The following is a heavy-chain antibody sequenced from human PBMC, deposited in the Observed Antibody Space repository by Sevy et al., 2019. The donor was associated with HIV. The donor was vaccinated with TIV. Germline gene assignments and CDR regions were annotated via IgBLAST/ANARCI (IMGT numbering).Heavy chain of an antibody. CDR1: GYSCTSYW. CDR2: IYPVDSDT. Sequence: GESLKISCKGSGYSCTSYWSCWVRQMPGKGLEWMGIIYPVDSDTRYSPSFQGQVTISADKSISTAYMQWSSVKASDTAMYYCARFFWDYGAYVCRYYYGMDVWGQGTTVTVSS. J-gene: IGHJ6*02. V-gene: IGHV5-51*01. CDR3: ARFFWDYGAYVCRYYYGMDV. D-gene: IGHD4-17*01.